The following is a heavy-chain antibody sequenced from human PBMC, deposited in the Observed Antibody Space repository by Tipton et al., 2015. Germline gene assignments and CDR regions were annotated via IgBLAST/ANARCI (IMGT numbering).Heavy chain of an antibody. CDR1: GFTFSNYG. CDR3: AREGGAAGGSFDY. CDR2: IWYDASKK. V-gene: IGHV3-33*01. D-gene: IGHD6-13*01. Sequence: PRLSCAASGFTFSNYGMHWVRQAPGKGLEWVAIIWYDASKKYYTESVKGRFTISRDNSKNTVFLQMSSLRAEDTAVYYCAREGGAAGGSFDYWGQGILVTVSS. J-gene: IGHJ4*02.